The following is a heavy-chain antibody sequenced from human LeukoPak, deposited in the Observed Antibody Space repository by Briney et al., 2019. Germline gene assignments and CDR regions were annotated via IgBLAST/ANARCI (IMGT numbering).Heavy chain of an antibody. Sequence: PSQTLSLTCTVSGGSISSGDYYWSWIRQAPGKGLEWIGYIYYSGSTYYNPSLKSRVTISVDTSKNQFSLKLSSVTAADTAVYYCARKITYYYDSSGANFDYWGQGTLVTVSS. J-gene: IGHJ4*02. V-gene: IGHV4-30-4*08. CDR2: IYYSGST. CDR1: GGSISSGDYY. D-gene: IGHD3-22*01. CDR3: ARKITYYYDSSGANFDY.